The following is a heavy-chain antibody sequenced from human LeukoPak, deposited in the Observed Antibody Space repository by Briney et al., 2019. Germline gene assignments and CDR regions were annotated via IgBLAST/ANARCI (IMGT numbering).Heavy chain of an antibody. CDR2: IIPILGIA. D-gene: IGHD3-22*01. CDR1: VGTFSSYA. V-gene: IGHV1-69*04. Sequence: SVKVSCKAPVGTFSSYATSWVRQAPGQGLEWMGRIIPILGIANYAQKFQGRVTITADKSTSTAYMELSSLRSEDTAVYYCARGFYYDSSGYYFDYWGQGTLVTVSS. CDR3: ARGFYYDSSGYYFDY. J-gene: IGHJ4*02.